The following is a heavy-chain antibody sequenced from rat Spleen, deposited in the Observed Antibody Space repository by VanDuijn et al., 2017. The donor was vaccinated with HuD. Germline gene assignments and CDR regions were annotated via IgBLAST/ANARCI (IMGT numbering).Heavy chain of an antibody. Sequence: EVQLVESGGGLVQPGRSLKLSCAASGFTFSDYNMAWVRQAPKKGLEWVATIFYDGSSTYYRDSVKGRFTISRDNTKSTLYLQMDSLRSEDTATYYCTTWDYWHNRFDYWGQGVMVTVSS. CDR2: IFYDGSST. J-gene: IGHJ2*01. V-gene: IGHV5-7*01. CDR3: TTWDYWHNRFDY. CDR1: GFTFSDYN. D-gene: IGHD1-6*01.